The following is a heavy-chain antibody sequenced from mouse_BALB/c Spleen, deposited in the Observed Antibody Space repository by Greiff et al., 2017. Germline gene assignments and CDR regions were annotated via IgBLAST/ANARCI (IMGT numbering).Heavy chain of an antibody. D-gene: IGHD3-2*02. CDR2: IWTGGST. Sequence: VHLVESGPGLVAPSQSLSIICSVSGFSLTTYGVHWVRQPPGKGLEWLGVIWTGGSTNYNSALMSRLSISKDNSRSQVILKMNSLQSDDTAIYYCARDQARGHYFDYWGQGTTLTVSS. CDR3: ARDQARGHYFDY. V-gene: IGHV2-9*02. CDR1: GFSLTTYG. J-gene: IGHJ2*01.